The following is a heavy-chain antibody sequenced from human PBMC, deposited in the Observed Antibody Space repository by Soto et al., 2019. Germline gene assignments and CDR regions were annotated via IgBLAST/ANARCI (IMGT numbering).Heavy chain of an antibody. D-gene: IGHD3-22*01. J-gene: IGHJ6*02. CDR2: INHSGRT. Sequence: PSETLSLTCAVYGGSFSGYCWSWIRQPPGKGLEWIREINHSGRTNYNPSLKSRVTISVDTSKSQFSLKLSSVTAADTAVYYCARAMGRGSSGYYSYYYGMDVWGQGTTVTLSS. V-gene: IGHV4-34*01. CDR3: ARAMGRGSSGYYSYYYGMDV. CDR1: GGSFSGYC.